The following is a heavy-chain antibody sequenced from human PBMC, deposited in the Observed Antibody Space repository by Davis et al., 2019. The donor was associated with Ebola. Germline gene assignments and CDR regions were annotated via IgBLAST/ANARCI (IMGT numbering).Heavy chain of an antibody. D-gene: IGHD6-13*01. CDR2: INHSGST. CDR1: GGSFSGYY. Sequence: MPSETLSLTCAVYGGSFSGYYWSWIRQPPGKGLEWIGEINHSGSTNYNPSLKSLVTISVDTSKNQFSLKLSSVTAADTAVYYCARGRTGYSSSWRYYYYGMDVWGQGTTVTVSS. CDR3: ARGRTGYSSSWRYYYYGMDV. J-gene: IGHJ6*02. V-gene: IGHV4-34*01.